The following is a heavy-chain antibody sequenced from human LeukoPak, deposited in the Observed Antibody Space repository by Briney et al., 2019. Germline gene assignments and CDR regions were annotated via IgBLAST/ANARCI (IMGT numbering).Heavy chain of an antibody. CDR2: INPNSGGT. V-gene: IGHV1-2*02. D-gene: IGHD2-2*01. J-gene: IGHJ4*02. CDR1: GYTFTGYY. Sequence: ASVKVSRKASGYTFTGYYMHWVRKAPGQGLEWMGWINPNSGGTNYAQKFQGRVTMTRDTSISTAYMELSRLRSDDTAVYYCARGLVVPAAARYLDYWGQGTLVTVSS. CDR3: ARGLVVPAAARYLDY.